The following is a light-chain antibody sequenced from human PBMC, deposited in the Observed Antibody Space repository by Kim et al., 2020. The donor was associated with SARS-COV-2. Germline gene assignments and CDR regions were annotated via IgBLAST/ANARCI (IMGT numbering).Light chain of an antibody. CDR2: GDT. J-gene: IGLJ2*01. V-gene: IGLV1-40*01. CDR1: SSNIAAGYE. CDR3: QSYASSLRVV. Sequence: GQVVTLSCTGRSSNIAAGYEVPWYQQLPGTAPKLLISGDTDRPSGVPDRFSGSKSGTSASLAITGLQAEDEADYYCQSYASSLRVVFGGGTKVTVL.